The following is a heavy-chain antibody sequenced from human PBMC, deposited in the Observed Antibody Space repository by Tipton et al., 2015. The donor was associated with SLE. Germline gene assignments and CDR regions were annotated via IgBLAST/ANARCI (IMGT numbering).Heavy chain of an antibody. Sequence: SLRLSCAASGFTFSSYGMHWVRQAPGKGLEWVAFIRYDGSNKYYADSVKGRFTISRDNSKNTLYLQMNSLRAEDTAVYYCARADDILTGYYPLDYWGQGTLVTVSS. J-gene: IGHJ4*02. CDR2: IRYDGSNK. V-gene: IGHV3-30*02. CDR3: ARADDILTGYYPLDY. D-gene: IGHD3-9*01. CDR1: GFTFSSYG.